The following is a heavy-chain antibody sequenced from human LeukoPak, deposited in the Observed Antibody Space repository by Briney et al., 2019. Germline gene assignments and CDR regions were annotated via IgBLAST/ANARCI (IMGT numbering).Heavy chain of an antibody. D-gene: IGHD3-10*01. Sequence: PSETLSLTCAVYGGSFSGYYWSWIRRPPGKGLEWIGEINHSGSTNYNPSLKSRVTISVDTSKNQFSLKLSSVTAADTAVYYCARHWLDSGTPDRFDYWGQGTLVTVSS. J-gene: IGHJ4*02. CDR3: ARHWLDSGTPDRFDY. CDR2: INHSGST. V-gene: IGHV4-34*01. CDR1: GGSFSGYY.